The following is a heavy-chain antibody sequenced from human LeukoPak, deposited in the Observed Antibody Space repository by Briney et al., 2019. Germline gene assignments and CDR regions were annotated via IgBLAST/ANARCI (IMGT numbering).Heavy chain of an antibody. CDR2: IWSDSTNK. CDR1: GFTFSTYT. D-gene: IGHD4-17*01. Sequence: GGSLRLSCAASGFTFSTYTMHWVRQAPGKGLEWVAVIWSDSTNKYYADSVRGRFTISRDNSKNTLYLQMSSLRAEDTAMYYCARDRLTTVTTFHFDYWGQGTLVTVSS. CDR3: ARDRLTTVTTFHFDY. J-gene: IGHJ4*02. V-gene: IGHV3-33*01.